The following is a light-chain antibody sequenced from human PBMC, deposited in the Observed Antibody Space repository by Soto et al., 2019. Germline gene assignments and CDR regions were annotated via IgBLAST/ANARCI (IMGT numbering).Light chain of an antibody. J-gene: IGKJ4*01. V-gene: IGKV3-20*01. CDR3: QQYGSSPKLT. Sequence: IVLTQSPGTLSLSPGERATLSCRASQSVSSSYLAWYQQKPGQAPRLLIYGASSRATGIPDRFSGRGSGTDFTLTISRLEAEDFAVYYCQQYGSSPKLTFGGGTKVEIK. CDR1: QSVSSSY. CDR2: GAS.